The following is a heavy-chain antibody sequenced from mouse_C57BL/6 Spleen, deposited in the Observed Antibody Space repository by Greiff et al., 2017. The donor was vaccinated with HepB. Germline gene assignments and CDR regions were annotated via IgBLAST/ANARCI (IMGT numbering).Heavy chain of an antibody. CDR2: ISDGGSYT. J-gene: IGHJ3*01. CDR1: GFTFSSYA. CDR3: ARKLPWFAY. D-gene: IGHD1-1*01. Sequence: DVMLVESGGGLVKPGGSLKLSCAASGFTFSSYAMSWVRQTPEKRLEWVATISDGGSYTYYPDNVKGRFTISRDNAKNNLYLQMSHLKSEDTAMYYCARKLPWFAYWGQGTLVTVSA. V-gene: IGHV5-4*03.